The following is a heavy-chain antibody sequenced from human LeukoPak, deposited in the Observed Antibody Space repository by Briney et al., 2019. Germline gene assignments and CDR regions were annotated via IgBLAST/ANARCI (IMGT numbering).Heavy chain of an antibody. Sequence: PGRSLRLSCAASGFTFSSYGMHGVRQAPGKGLEWVAVIWYDGSNKYYADSVKGRFTISRDNSKNTLYLQMNSLRAEDTAVYYCAKDVEIAAAGLLDYWGQGTLVTVSS. CDR2: IWYDGSNK. V-gene: IGHV3-33*06. CDR3: AKDVEIAAAGLLDY. CDR1: GFTFSSYG. J-gene: IGHJ4*02. D-gene: IGHD6-13*01.